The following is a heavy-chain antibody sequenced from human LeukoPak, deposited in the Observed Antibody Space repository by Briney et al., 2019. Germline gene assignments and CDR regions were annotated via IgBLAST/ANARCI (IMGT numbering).Heavy chain of an antibody. J-gene: IGHJ4*02. CDR2: VKQDGSEK. D-gene: IGHD4/OR15-4a*01. Sequence: GGSLRLSCAASGFTFSSYWMSWVRQAPGKGLEWVANVKQDGSEKYYVDSVKGRFTISRDNAKNSLYLQMNSLRAEDTAVYYCARRAGAYSHPYDYWGQGTLVTVSS. CDR1: GFTFSSYW. CDR3: ARRAGAYSHPYDY. V-gene: IGHV3-7*03.